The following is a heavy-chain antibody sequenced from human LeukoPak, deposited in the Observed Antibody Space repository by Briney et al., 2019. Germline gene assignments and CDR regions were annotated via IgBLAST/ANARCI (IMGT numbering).Heavy chain of an antibody. CDR2: IWYDGSNK. V-gene: IGHV3-33*06. CDR3: AKTADGYNYFDY. D-gene: IGHD5-24*01. Sequence: GRSLRLSCAASGFTFSSYGMHWVRQAPGKGLEWVAVIWYDGSNKYYADSVKGRFTISRDNSKNTLYLQMNSLRAEDTAVYYCAKTADGYNYFDYWGQGTLVTVSS. J-gene: IGHJ4*02. CDR1: GFTFSSYG.